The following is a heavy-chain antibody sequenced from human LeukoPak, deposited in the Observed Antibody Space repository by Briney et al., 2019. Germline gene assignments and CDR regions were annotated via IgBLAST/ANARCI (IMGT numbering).Heavy chain of an antibody. CDR2: INPNSGGT. V-gene: IGHV1-2*02. CDR3: ARDSDYYDSSGYDY. CDR1: GYTFTGYY. J-gene: IGHJ4*02. D-gene: IGHD3-22*01. Sequence: ASVKVSCKASGYTFTGYYTHWVRQAPGQGLEWMGWINPNSGGTNYAQKFQGRVTMTRDTSISTAYMELSRLRSDDTAVYYCARDSDYYDSSGYDYWGQGTLVTVSS.